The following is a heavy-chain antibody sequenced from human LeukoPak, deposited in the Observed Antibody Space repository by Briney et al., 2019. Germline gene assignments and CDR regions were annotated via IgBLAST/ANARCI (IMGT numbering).Heavy chain of an antibody. Sequence: ASVTVSCKVSGYTLTELSMHWVRQAPGKGLEWMGGFDPEDGETIYAQKFQGRVTMTEDTSTDTAYMELSSLRSEDTAVYYCATWGPISGYDYVPRSGTYYYYGMDVWGQGTTVTVSS. CDR2: FDPEDGET. CDR3: ATWGPISGYDYVPRSGTYYYYGMDV. J-gene: IGHJ6*02. D-gene: IGHD5-12*01. V-gene: IGHV1-24*01. CDR1: GYTLTELS.